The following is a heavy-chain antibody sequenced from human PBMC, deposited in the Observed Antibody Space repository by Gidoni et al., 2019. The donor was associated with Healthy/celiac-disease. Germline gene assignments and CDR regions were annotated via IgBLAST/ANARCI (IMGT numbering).Heavy chain of an antibody. CDR1: GFTFSGSA. Sequence: EVQLVESGGGLVQPGGSLKLSCAASGFTFSGSAMHWVRQASGKGLEWVGRIRSKANSYATAYAASVKGRFTISRDDSKNTAYLQMNSLETEDTAVYYCTRQALTGTVDYWGQGTLVTVSS. D-gene: IGHD7-27*01. CDR3: TRQALTGTVDY. V-gene: IGHV3-73*02. CDR2: IRSKANSYAT. J-gene: IGHJ4*02.